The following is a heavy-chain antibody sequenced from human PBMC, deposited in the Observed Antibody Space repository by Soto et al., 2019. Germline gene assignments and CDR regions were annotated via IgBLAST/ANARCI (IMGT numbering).Heavy chain of an antibody. CDR3: AKVDSSWYYYGMDV. J-gene: IGHJ6*02. CDR1: GFTFSSYA. Sequence: EVPLLESGGGLVQPGGSLRLSCAASGFTFSSYAMSWVRQAPGKGLEWVSAISGSGGSTYYADSVKGRFTISRDNSKNTLYLQMNSLRAEDTAVYYCAKVDSSWYYYGMDVWGQGTTVTVSS. V-gene: IGHV3-23*01. D-gene: IGHD6-13*01. CDR2: ISGSGGST.